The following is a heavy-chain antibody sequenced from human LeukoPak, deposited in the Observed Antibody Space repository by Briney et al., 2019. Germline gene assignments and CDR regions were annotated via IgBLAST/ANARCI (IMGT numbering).Heavy chain of an antibody. V-gene: IGHV3-48*04. CDR3: ARARRRDYSDSLDY. CDR1: GFSFNIYA. CDR2: ISSSGSTI. J-gene: IGHJ4*02. Sequence: GDSLSLSCAASGFSFNIYAMSWVRQAPGKGLEWVSYISSSGSTIYYADSVKGRFTISRDNAKNSLYLQMNSLRVEDTAVYYCARARRRDYSDSLDYWGQGTLVTVSS. D-gene: IGHD4-11*01.